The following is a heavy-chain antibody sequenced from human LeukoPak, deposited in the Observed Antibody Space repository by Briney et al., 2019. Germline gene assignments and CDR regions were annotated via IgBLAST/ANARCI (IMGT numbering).Heavy chain of an antibody. V-gene: IGHV3-9*01. J-gene: IGHJ4*02. D-gene: IGHD3-22*01. CDR2: ISWNSGSI. CDR3: AKDTLYDSSGYLVY. Sequence: GRSLRLSCAASGFTFDDYAMHWVRQAPGKGLEWVSGISWNSGSIGYADSVKGRFTISRDNAKNSLYLQMNSLRAEDTALYYCAKDTLYDSSGYLVYWGQGTLVTVSS. CDR1: GFTFDDYA.